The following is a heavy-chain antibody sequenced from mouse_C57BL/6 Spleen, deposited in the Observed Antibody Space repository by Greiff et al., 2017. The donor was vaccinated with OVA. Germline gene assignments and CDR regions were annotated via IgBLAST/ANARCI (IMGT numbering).Heavy chain of an antibody. Sequence: EVQLVQSGGGLVKPGGSLKLSCAASGFTFSSYAMSWVRQTPEKRLEWVATISDGGSYTDYPANVQGRFTISRDNAKNNLYLQMSHLKSEDTAMYYCARGRDYYDSSYFDYGGQGTTLTVSS. J-gene: IGHJ2*01. D-gene: IGHD2-4*01. CDR1: GFTFSSYA. CDR3: ARGRDYYDSSYFDY. CDR2: ISDGGSYT. V-gene: IGHV5-4*01.